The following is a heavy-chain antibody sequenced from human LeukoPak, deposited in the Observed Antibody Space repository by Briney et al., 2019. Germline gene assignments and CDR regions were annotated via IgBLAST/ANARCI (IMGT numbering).Heavy chain of an antibody. CDR2: IKEDGSEK. CDR1: GFTFNNAW. J-gene: IGHJ4*02. V-gene: IGHV3-7*01. CDR3: ARVYYGSGSYDHDY. Sequence: TGGSLRLSCAASGFTFNNAWMSWVRQAPGKGLEWVANIKEDGSEKYYVDSVKGRFTISRDNAKNSLYLQMNSLRAEDTAVYYCARVYYGSGSYDHDYWGQGTLVTVSS. D-gene: IGHD3-10*01.